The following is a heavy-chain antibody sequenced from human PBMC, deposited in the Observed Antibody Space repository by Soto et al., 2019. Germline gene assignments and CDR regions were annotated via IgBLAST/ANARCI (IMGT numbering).Heavy chain of an antibody. CDR3: ARVYYMDV. Sequence: SETLSLTCAVYGGSFSGYYWSWIRQPPGKGLEWIGEINHSGSNNYNPSLKSRVTISVDTSKNQFSLKLSSVTDAETAVYCCARVYYMDVWGKGTTVTVSS. J-gene: IGHJ6*03. CDR1: GGSFSGYY. CDR2: INHSGSN. V-gene: IGHV4-34*01.